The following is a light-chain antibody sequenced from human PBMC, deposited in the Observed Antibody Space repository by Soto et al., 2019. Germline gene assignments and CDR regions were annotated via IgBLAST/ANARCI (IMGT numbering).Light chain of an antibody. Sequence: MVITQSPSTLSVYPGERATLSCRASQSVSSNLAWYQQKPGQAPRLLIYGASTRATGIPARFSGSGSGTEFTLTISSLQTEDFAVYYCQPDNDWTPWTSGQGTRV. V-gene: IGKV3-15*01. CDR3: QPDNDWTPWT. CDR1: QSVSSN. J-gene: IGKJ1*01. CDR2: GAS.